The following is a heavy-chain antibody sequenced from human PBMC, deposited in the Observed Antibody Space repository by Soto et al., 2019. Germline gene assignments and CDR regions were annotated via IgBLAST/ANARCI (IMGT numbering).Heavy chain of an antibody. V-gene: IGHV3-23*01. D-gene: IGHD3-10*01. CDR3: AKAPITMVRGVIDY. J-gene: IGHJ4*02. CDR2: ISGSGGST. Sequence: EVQLLESGGGLVQPGGSLRLSCAASGFTFSNYSMSWVRQAPGKGLEWVSGISGSGGSTYYADSVKGRFTISRDNSKNTLYLQMNSLRAEDTAVYYCAKAPITMVRGVIDYWGQGTLVTVSS. CDR1: GFTFSNYS.